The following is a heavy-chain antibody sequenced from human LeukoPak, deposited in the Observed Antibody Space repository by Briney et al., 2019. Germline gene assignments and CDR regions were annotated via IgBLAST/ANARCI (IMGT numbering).Heavy chain of an antibody. D-gene: IGHD5-18*01. Sequence: GGSLRLSCAASGFTFSYYAMHRVRQAPGKGLEWVSSISSGSSDISYADSVKGRFTISRDNAKYSLYLQVNSLRAEDTAVYYCARLTGVVNAFDYWGQGTLVTVSS. J-gene: IGHJ4*02. V-gene: IGHV3-21*01. CDR2: ISSGSSDI. CDR3: ARLTGVVNAFDY. CDR1: GFTFSYYA.